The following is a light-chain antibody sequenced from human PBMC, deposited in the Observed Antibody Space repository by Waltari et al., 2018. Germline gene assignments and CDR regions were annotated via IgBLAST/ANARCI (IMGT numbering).Light chain of an antibody. CDR1: QSIDNF. J-gene: IGKJ4*01. Sequence: EIVLTQSPATLSLSPGERATLYCRASQSIDNFLAWYQRKPGQAPRLLIYDSSNRATDIPARFSGSGSGTDFTLTISSLEPEDFAVYYCQQRSGWPPTFGGGTKVDI. CDR2: DSS. V-gene: IGKV3-11*01. CDR3: QQRSGWPPT.